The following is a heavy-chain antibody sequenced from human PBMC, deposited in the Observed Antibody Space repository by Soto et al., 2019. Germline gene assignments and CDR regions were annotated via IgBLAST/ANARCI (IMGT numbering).Heavy chain of an antibody. CDR3: ARLPYYDTPPVTFDI. D-gene: IGHD3-22*01. CDR2: IYSTVST. CDR1: SGSISSSLYY. J-gene: IGHJ3*02. V-gene: IGHV4-39*01. Sequence: PSETLSLTCSVSSGSISSSLYYWGWIRQPPGKGLEWIGTIYSTVSTHYNPSLKSRVTISVDTSKNQFSLKLNSETAADTAVYYCARLPYYDTPPVTFDIWGQGAMVTVSS.